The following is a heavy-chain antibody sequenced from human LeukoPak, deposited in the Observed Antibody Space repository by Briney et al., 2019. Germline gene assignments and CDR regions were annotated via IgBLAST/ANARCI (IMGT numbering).Heavy chain of an antibody. CDR1: GFTPSDYY. J-gene: IGHJ4*02. CDR3: ARRRDFIDY. V-gene: IGHV3-11*01. CDR2: SSSSGSTI. Sequence: GGALRLSCAASGFTPSDYYMSWIRQAPGKGLEWVSYSSSSGSTIYYADSVKGRFAISRDNAKNSLYLQMNSLRAEDTAVYYCARRRDFIDYWGQGTLVTVSS. D-gene: IGHD3/OR15-3a*01.